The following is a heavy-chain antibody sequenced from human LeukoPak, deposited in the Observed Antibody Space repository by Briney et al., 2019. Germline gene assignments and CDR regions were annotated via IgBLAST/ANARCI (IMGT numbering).Heavy chain of an antibody. Sequence: GWSLRLSCAASGFTFSSYPMNWVRQAPGKGLEWLSYISSSTTMYYADSVKGRFTISRDNAKNSLFLQMDSLRSEHKAVYYCVRLLGLPGRPKNPDYWGQGTLVTVSS. D-gene: IGHD5/OR15-5a*01. CDR3: VRLLGLPGRPKNPDY. CDR2: ISSSTTM. V-gene: IGHV3-69-1*01. CDR1: GFTFSSYP. J-gene: IGHJ4*02.